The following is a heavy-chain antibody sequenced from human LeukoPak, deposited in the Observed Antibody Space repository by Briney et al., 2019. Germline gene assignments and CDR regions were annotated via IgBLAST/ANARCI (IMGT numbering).Heavy chain of an antibody. Sequence: PSETLSLTCIGSGTSVNNYYWSWIRQPAGKGLEWIGRIYSSGSTNYNLSLTSRVSISVDKSKNQVSLKLESVTAADTAVYYCARERVGYDTSGRGPRFDSWGQGTLVTVSS. V-gene: IGHV4-4*07. CDR3: ARERVGYDTSGRGPRFDS. CDR2: IYSSGST. D-gene: IGHD3-22*01. CDR1: GTSVNNYY. J-gene: IGHJ4*02.